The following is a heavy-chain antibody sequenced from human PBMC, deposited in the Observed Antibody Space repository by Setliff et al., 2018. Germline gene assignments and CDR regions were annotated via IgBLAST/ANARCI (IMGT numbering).Heavy chain of an antibody. CDR1: GFTFSSYW. J-gene: IGHJ4*02. CDR3: ARGYSGYDYLKPFDY. CDR2: IYYSGST. Sequence: GSLRLSCAASGFTFSSYWMSWVRQPPGKGLEWIGSIYYSGSTYYNPSLKSRVTISVDTSKNQFSLKLSSVTAADTAVYYCARGYSGYDYLKPFDYWGQGTLVTVSS. V-gene: IGHV4-39*01. D-gene: IGHD5-12*01.